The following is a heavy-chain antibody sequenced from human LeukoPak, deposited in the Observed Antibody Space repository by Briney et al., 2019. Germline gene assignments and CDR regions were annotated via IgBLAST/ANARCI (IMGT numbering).Heavy chain of an antibody. D-gene: IGHD6-13*01. Sequence: SVKVSCKASGGTFSSYAISWVRQAPGQGLEWMGGIIPIFGTANYAQKFQGRVTITTDESTSTAYMELSSLRSEDTAVYYCAGGNRIAAAGYGIWFDPWGQGTLVTVSS. CDR3: AGGNRIAAAGYGIWFDP. CDR1: GGTFSSYA. V-gene: IGHV1-69*05. J-gene: IGHJ5*02. CDR2: IIPIFGTA.